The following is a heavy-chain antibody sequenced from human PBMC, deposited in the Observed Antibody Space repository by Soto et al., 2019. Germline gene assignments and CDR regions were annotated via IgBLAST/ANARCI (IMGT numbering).Heavy chain of an antibody. Sequence: QLQLQESGSGLVKASQTLSLTCAVSGGSISSPGYSWSWIRQPPGKGLEWIGYIYFGGSTYYNPSLKGRLTIDRADNKFFLKLSSVTAADTGVYYCARAAGAVPAASGMAVWGRGTTVTVSS. D-gene: IGHD2-2*01. J-gene: IGHJ6*02. CDR1: GGSISSPGYS. CDR2: IYFGGST. CDR3: ARAAGAVPAASGMAV. V-gene: IGHV4-30-2*01.